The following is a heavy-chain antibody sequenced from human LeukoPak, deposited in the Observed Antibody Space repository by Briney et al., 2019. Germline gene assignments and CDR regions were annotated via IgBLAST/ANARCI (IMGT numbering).Heavy chain of an antibody. Sequence: GGSLRLSCAASGFTFSSYSMNWVRQAPGKGLEWVSSISSSGSYIYYAGSVKGRFPISRDNAKNSLYLQMNSLRADDTAVYYCASDIEISAYFDYWGQGTLVTVSS. J-gene: IGHJ4*02. CDR2: ISSSGSYI. D-gene: IGHD3-3*02. CDR3: ASDIEISAYFDY. CDR1: GFTFSSYS. V-gene: IGHV3-21*01.